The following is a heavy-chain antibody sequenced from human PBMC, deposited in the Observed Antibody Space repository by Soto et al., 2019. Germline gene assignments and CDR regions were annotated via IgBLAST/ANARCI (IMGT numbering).Heavy chain of an antibody. V-gene: IGHV4-4*02. J-gene: IGHJ4*02. D-gene: IGHD1-7*01. CDR2: IYRTGST. Sequence: SESLSITCAVSGGSFTSNNWWTWVRQPPGQGLEWIGEIYRTGSTNYNPSLKSRVTISLDKSENQFSLKVTSLTAADTAVYYCASRDPGTSVDYWGQGTLVTVSS. CDR3: ASRDPGTSVDY. CDR1: GGSFTSNNW.